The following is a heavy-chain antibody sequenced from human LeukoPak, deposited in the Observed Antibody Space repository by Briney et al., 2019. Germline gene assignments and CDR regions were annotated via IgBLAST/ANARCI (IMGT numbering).Heavy chain of an antibody. V-gene: IGHV5-51*01. CDR3: ARHLSYYGSGSLYGMDV. CDR2: IYPGGSDT. D-gene: IGHD3-10*01. J-gene: IGHJ6*02. Sequence: GESLKISCKGSGYSFTRYWIGWVRQMPGKGLEWMGIIYPGGSDTRYSPSFQGQVTISADKSISTPHLQWSSLKASDTAMYYCARHLSYYGSGSLYGMDVWGQGTTVTVSS. CDR1: GYSFTRYW.